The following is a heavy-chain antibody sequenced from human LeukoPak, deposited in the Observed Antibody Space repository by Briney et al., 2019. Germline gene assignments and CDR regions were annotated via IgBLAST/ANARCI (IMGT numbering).Heavy chain of an antibody. J-gene: IGHJ4*02. D-gene: IGHD2-2*01. Sequence: GGSLRLSCAASGFTFSDYYMSWIRQAPGKGLEWVSYISSSSSYTNYADSVKGRFIISRDNAKNSLYLQMNSLRAEDTAVYYCARDHSYCSSTSYYYDLLDYWGQGTLVTVSS. CDR2: ISSSSSYT. CDR3: ARDHSYCSSTSYYYDLLDY. CDR1: GFTFSDYY. V-gene: IGHV3-11*06.